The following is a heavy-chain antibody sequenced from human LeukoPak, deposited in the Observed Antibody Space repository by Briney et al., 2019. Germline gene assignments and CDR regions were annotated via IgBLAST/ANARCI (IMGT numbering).Heavy chain of an antibody. J-gene: IGHJ4*02. CDR2: IIPIFGTA. V-gene: IGHV1-69*05. CDR3: ARLQHLTLYY. CDR1: GGTSSSYA. D-gene: IGHD6-13*01. Sequence: ASVKVSCKASGGTSSSYAISWVRQAPGQGLEWMGGIIPIFGTANYAQKFQGRVTITTDESTSTAYMELSSLRSEDTAVCYCARLQHLTLYYWGQGTLVTVSS.